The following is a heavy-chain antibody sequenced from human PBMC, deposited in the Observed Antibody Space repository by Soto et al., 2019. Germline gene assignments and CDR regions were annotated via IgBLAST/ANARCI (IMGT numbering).Heavy chain of an antibody. D-gene: IGHD2-8*02. V-gene: IGHV4-59*04. CDR3: VRQSGDNWFDS. Sequence: QVELRESGPGLVKPSETVFLTCNVSGASMRSYSWTWIRQSPGKGLEWLGSVSYIGTTFYNPSLKSRVTISIDTSRNNYSLQVTSVTAADTAVYFCVRQSGDNWFDSWGQGVPVTVSS. CDR1: GASMRSYS. J-gene: IGHJ5*01. CDR2: VSYIGTT.